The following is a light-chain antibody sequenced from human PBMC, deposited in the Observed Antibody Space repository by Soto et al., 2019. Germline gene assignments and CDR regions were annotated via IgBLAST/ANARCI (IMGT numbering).Light chain of an antibody. Sequence: QSALTQPPSASGSPGQSVTISCTGTSSDVGGYNYVSWYQQHPGKAPKLMIYEVSKRPSGVPDRFSGSKSGNTASLTVSGLQAEDAADYYCSSYAGSTHVVFGGGTKLTVL. CDR3: SSYAGSTHVV. CDR2: EVS. CDR1: SSDVGGYNY. V-gene: IGLV2-8*01. J-gene: IGLJ2*01.